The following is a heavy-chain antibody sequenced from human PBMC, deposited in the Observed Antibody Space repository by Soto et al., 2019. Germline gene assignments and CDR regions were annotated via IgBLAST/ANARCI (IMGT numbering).Heavy chain of an antibody. V-gene: IGHV1-18*01. CDR1: GYTFGSYG. J-gene: IGHJ4*02. CDR3: ARAGRELVYYCDY. CDR2: ISAYNGDI. Sequence: QVHLVQSGVEVKKPGASAQVSCKASGYTFGSYGVSWVRQAPGQGLEWMGWISAYNGDIKYAQSLQGRVTMSTDRSTNTASMELRSLTPDDTAIYYCARAGRELVYYCDYWGQGTLVTVSS. D-gene: IGHD1-1*01.